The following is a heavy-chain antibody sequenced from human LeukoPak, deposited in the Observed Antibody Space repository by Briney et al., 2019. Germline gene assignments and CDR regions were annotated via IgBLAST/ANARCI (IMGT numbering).Heavy chain of an antibody. J-gene: IGHJ4*02. CDR3: ARVQGWAAMGPFDY. CDR1: GYSISSGYY. CDR2: MYHSGST. V-gene: IGHV4-38-2*02. D-gene: IGHD5-18*01. Sequence: SETLSLTCTVSGYSISSGYYWGWIRPPPGKGLEWIGSMYHSGSTYDNPSLQSRVTISVDTSKNQFSLKLSSVTAADTAVHYCARVQGWAAMGPFDYWGQGTLVTVSS.